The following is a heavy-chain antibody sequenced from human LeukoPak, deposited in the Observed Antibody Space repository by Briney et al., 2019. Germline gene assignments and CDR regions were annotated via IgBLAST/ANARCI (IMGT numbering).Heavy chain of an antibody. J-gene: IGHJ4*02. CDR1: GFTVRDFW. D-gene: IGHD4-23*01. CDR3: VRGGWELDY. CDR2: IKEDGTAK. V-gene: IGHV3-7*03. Sequence: GGSLRLSCAASGFTVRDFWMAWFRQAQGKGLEWVAHIKEDGTAKYYADSVGGRFTVFKDDDRNSLSLQMNSLRVEDTAVYYCVRGGWELDYWGQGTLVTVAS.